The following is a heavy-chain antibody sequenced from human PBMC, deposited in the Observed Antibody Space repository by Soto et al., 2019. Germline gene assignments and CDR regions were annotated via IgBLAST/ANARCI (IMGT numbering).Heavy chain of an antibody. CDR3: ASPAECSTTSCLR. D-gene: IGHD2-2*01. CDR2: ISSSSNSI. J-gene: IGHJ4*02. V-gene: IGHV3-48*01. Sequence: GSLRLSYAASGFTFSRYSMNWVRQAPGKGLEWVSYISSSSNSIYYADSVKGRFTISRDNAKNSLHLQMNSLRAEDTAVYYCASPAECSTTSCLRWGQGTPVTVSS. CDR1: GFTFSRYS.